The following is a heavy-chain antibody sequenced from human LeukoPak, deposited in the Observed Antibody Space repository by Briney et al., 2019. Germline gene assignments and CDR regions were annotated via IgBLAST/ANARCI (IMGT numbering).Heavy chain of an antibody. CDR3: ARAITGWYLGYFDY. V-gene: IGHV1-69*04. Sequence: ASVKVSCKASGGTFSSYAISWVRQAPGQGLEWMGRIIPILGIANYAQKFQGRVTITADKSTSTAYMELSSLRAEDTAVYYCARAITGWYLGYFDYWGQGTLVTVSS. CDR1: GGTFSSYA. J-gene: IGHJ4*02. D-gene: IGHD6-19*01. CDR2: IIPILGIA.